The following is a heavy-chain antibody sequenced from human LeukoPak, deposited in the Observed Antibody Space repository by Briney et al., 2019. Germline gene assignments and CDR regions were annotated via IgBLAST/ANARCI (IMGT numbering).Heavy chain of an antibody. Sequence: GGSLRLSCAASGFIFSDYSMNWVRQAPGKGLEWVSYIGSGSDGIQYADSVKGRFTISRDNGENLLFLELKSLRGEDTAVYFCAREIPGRIAADCWGQGTLVTVSS. CDR3: AREIPGRIAADC. CDR2: IGSGSDGI. CDR1: GFIFSDYS. D-gene: IGHD2-15*01. V-gene: IGHV3-48*01. J-gene: IGHJ4*02.